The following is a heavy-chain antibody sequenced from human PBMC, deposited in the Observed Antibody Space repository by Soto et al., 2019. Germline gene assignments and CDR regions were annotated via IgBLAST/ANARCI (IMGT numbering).Heavy chain of an antibody. CDR2: INAGNGNT. V-gene: IGHV1-3*01. CDR1: GYTFTSYA. Sequence: QVQLVQSGAEVKKPGASVKVSCKASGYTFTSYAMHWVRQAPGQRLEWMGWINAGNGNTKYSQKFQGRVTITRDTSASTAYMELSSLRSEDTAVYYCAYGDILAGGCFDPWGQGTLVTVSS. D-gene: IGHD4-17*01. CDR3: AYGDILAGGCFDP. J-gene: IGHJ5*02.